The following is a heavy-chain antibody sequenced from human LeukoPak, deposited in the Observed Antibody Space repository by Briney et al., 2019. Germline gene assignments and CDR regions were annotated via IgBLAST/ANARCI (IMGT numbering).Heavy chain of an antibody. Sequence: GGSLRLSCAASRFTFSNFAMSWVRQAPGKGLEWVSAISGSGGSTYYADSVKGRFTISRDNSKNTLYLQMNSLRAEDTAVYYCAKNGDYDFWSGYRNYMDVWGKGTTVTVSS. CDR2: ISGSGGST. V-gene: IGHV3-23*01. CDR1: RFTFSNFA. J-gene: IGHJ6*03. CDR3: AKNGDYDFWSGYRNYMDV. D-gene: IGHD3-3*01.